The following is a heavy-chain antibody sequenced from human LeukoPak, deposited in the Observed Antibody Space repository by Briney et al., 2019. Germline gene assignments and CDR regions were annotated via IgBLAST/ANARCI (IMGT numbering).Heavy chain of an antibody. D-gene: IGHD3-10*01. CDR2: ISAYNGNT. J-gene: IGHJ3*02. Sequence: ASVKVSCKASGYTFTSYGISWVRQAPGQGLEWMGWISAYNGNTNYAQKFQGRVTMTRDTSTSTVYKELSSLRSEDTAVYYCARGGVVRGWFRHSANNAFDIWGQGTMVTVSS. V-gene: IGHV1-18*01. CDR3: ARGGVVRGWFRHSANNAFDI. CDR1: GYTFTSYG.